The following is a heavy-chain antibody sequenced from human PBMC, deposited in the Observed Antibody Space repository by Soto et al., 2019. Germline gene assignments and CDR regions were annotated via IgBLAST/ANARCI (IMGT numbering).Heavy chain of an antibody. V-gene: IGHV1-69*12. CDR1: GGTFSSYA. CDR3: AKADCSGNPYYAMDV. J-gene: IGHJ6*02. D-gene: IGHD4-4*01. Sequence: QVQLVQSGAEVKKPGSSVKVSCKASGGTFSSYAISWVRQAPGQGLEWMGGIIPIFGTANYAQKFQGRVTTPADASTSTGYMDLSSLRSEDTAVYYCAKADCSGNPYYAMDVWGQGTTVTVSS. CDR2: IIPIFGTA.